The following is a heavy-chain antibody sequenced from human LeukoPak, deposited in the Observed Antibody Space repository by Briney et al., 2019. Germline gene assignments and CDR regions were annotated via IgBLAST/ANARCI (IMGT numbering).Heavy chain of an antibody. J-gene: IGHJ4*02. V-gene: IGHV4-34*01. CDR1: GGSFSGYY. Sequence: SETLSLTCAVYGGSFSGYYWSWIRQPPGKGLEWIGEINHSGSTNYNPSLKSRVTISVDTSKNQFSLKLSSVTAADTAVYYCARRRFYYYDSSGYYSSPFDYWGQGTLVTVSS. CDR2: INHSGST. D-gene: IGHD3-22*01. CDR3: ARRRFYYYDSSGYYSSPFDY.